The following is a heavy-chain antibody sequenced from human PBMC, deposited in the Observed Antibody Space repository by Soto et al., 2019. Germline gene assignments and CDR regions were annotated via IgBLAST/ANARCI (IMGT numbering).Heavy chain of an antibody. V-gene: IGHV4-31*03. D-gene: IGHD3-22*01. Sequence: QVQLQESGPGLVKPSQTLSLTCTVSGGSISSGGYYCSWIRQQPGKGLERIGYVYYSVSTYYNPSLKSRVTISVDTSKNQFSLKLSSVHAADTAVYYCAVYDSSVSRGFQHCGQGTLVTVSS. CDR1: GGSISSGGYY. J-gene: IGHJ1*01. CDR2: VYYSVST. CDR3: AVYDSSVSRGFQH.